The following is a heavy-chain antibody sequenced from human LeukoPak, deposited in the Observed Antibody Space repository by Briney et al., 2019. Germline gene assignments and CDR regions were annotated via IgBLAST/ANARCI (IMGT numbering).Heavy chain of an antibody. Sequence: SVKVSCKASGGTFSSYAISWVRQAPGQGLEWMGGIIPIFGTANYEQKFQGRVTITADESTSTAYMELSSLRSEDTAVYYCASSTYYVYYFDYWGQGTLVTVSS. V-gene: IGHV1-69*13. CDR3: ASSTYYVYYFDY. J-gene: IGHJ4*02. CDR1: GGTFSSYA. D-gene: IGHD2/OR15-2a*01. CDR2: IIPIFGTA.